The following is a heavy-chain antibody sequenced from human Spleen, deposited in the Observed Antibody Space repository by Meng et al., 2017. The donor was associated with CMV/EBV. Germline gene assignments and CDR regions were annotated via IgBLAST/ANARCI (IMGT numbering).Heavy chain of an antibody. D-gene: IGHD6-13*01. CDR2: IRASGTTT. V-gene: IGHV3-23*01. CDR1: GFAFNNYD. Sequence: ASGFAFNNYDMAWVRQAPGKGLEWVSGIRASGTTTYYADSVKGRFTISRDNSKDTLFLQMNSLRADDTAVYYCAKGLAYTTTWGMDFWGQGTLVTVSS. J-gene: IGHJ4*02. CDR3: AKGLAYTTTWGMDF.